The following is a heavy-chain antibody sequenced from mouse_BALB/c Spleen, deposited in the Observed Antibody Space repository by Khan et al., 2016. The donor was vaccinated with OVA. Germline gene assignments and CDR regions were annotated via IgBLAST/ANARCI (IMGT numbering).Heavy chain of an antibody. CDR2: ISYSGST. Sequence: EVQLQESGPGLVKPSQSLSLTCTVTGYSITSGYGWNWIRQFPGNKLEWMGYISYSGSTNYNPYLKSRISITRHTSKNQFFLQLNSVTTEDTATYYCARTARIKYWGQGTTLTVSS. V-gene: IGHV3-2*02. CDR1: GYSITSGYG. J-gene: IGHJ2*01. CDR3: ARTARIKY. D-gene: IGHD1-2*01.